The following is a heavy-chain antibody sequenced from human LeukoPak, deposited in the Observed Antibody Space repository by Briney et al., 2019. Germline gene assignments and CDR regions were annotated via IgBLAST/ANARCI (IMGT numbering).Heavy chain of an antibody. V-gene: IGHV4-4*07. CDR3: ARDSGPIVVVPAAILFSGWFDP. D-gene: IGHD2-2*02. J-gene: IGHJ5*02. CDR1: VGSISSYY. Sequence: PSHSLSLTCTVSVGSISSYYWSWIRQPARKGLEWIGRNYTNGSTNYNTSLKSRVTLSVDTPKNQFSLKLSSVTAADTAVYYCARDSGPIVVVPAAILFSGWFDPWGQGTLVSVSS. CDR2: NYTNGST.